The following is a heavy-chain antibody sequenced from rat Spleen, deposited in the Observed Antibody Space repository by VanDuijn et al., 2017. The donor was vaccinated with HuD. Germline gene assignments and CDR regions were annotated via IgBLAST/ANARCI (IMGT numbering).Heavy chain of an antibody. J-gene: IGHJ3*01. D-gene: IGHD1-4*01. V-gene: IGHV5-17*01. Sequence: EVQLVESGGGLVEPGRSLKLSCAASGFTFSGYAMAWVRQAPKKGLEWVASISYDGSSTYYRDSVKGRFTISRDNAKSTLYLQMDSLRSEDTATYYCARVGTRVSRCAYWGQGTLVTVSS. CDR3: ARVGTRVSRCAY. CDR2: ISYDGSST. CDR1: GFTFSGYA.